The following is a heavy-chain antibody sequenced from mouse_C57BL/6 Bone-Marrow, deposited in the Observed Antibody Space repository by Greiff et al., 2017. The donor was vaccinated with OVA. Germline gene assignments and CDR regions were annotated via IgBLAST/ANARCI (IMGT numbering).Heavy chain of an antibody. Sequence: EVKLMESGGGLVQPGGSLKLSCAASGFTFSDYYMYWVRQTPEKRLEWVAYISNGGGSTYYPDTVKGRFTISRDNAKNTLYLQMSRLKSEDTAMYYCARQPLDYWGQGTTLTVSS. CDR1: GFTFSDYY. V-gene: IGHV5-12*01. J-gene: IGHJ2*01. CDR3: ARQPLDY. CDR2: ISNGGGST.